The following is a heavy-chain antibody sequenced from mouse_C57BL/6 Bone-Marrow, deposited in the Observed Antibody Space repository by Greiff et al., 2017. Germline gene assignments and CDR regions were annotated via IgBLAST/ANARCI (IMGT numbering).Heavy chain of an antibody. CDR3: TTPLIYYDYDEDWYFDV. CDR1: GFNIKDYY. Sequence: EVQLQQSGAELVRPGASVKLSCTASGFNIKDYYMHWVKQRPEQGLEWIGRIDPEDGDTEYAPKFQGKATMTAATSSNTAYLQLSSLTSEDTAVYYCTTPLIYYDYDEDWYFDVWGTGTTVTVSS. CDR2: IDPEDGDT. J-gene: IGHJ1*03. V-gene: IGHV14-1*01. D-gene: IGHD2-4*01.